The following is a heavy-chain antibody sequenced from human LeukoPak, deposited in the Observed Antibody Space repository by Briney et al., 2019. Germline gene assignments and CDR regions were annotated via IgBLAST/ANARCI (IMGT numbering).Heavy chain of an antibody. Sequence: SSETLSLTCTVSGVSFSSYYLSWIRQPPGKGLEWVGDIYYSGSTNYNPCLKSRVTTSVATYKNQLSLKLSSVTAAATAVYYCARVIGYCSSTSCFGYFDYWGQGTLVTVSS. CDR2: IYYSGST. CDR1: GVSFSSYY. D-gene: IGHD2-2*01. CDR3: ARVIGYCSSTSCFGYFDY. J-gene: IGHJ4*02. V-gene: IGHV4-59*08.